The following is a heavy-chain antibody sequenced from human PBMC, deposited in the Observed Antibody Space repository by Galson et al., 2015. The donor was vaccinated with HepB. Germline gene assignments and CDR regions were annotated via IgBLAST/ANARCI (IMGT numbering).Heavy chain of an antibody. CDR1: GFTFSSYN. J-gene: IGHJ5*02. Sequence: SLRLSCAASGFTFSSYNMNWVRQAPGKGLEWVSYISSSNSIIHYADSVKGRFTISRDNAKNSLYLQMNSLRAEDTAVYYCARLGSGSWYLVPGRWFDPWGQGTLVTVSS. D-gene: IGHD6-13*01. CDR2: ISSSNSII. CDR3: ARLGSGSWYLVPGRWFDP. V-gene: IGHV3-48*04.